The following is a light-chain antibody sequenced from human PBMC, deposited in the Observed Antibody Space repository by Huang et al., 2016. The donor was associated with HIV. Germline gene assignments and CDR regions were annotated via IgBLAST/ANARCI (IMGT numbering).Light chain of an antibody. CDR1: QDISNY. CDR3: QHYDDPYT. J-gene: IGKJ2*01. Sequence: DIQMTQSPSSLSASVGDRVTITCQASQDISNYVSWYQHKPGRAPTPLIFDASSLETGVPSRFSGSGSGTYFTLTIASLQPEDVATYYCQHYDDPYTLGQGTKLEIK. CDR2: DAS. V-gene: IGKV1-33*01.